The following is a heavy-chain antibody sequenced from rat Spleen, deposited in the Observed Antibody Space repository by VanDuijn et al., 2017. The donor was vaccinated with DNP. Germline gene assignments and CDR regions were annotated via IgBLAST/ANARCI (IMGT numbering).Heavy chain of an antibody. J-gene: IGHJ2*01. CDR1: GFSLTKYG. D-gene: IGHD1-8*01. CDR2: ISRGGSS. Sequence: QVQLEESGPGLLQPSQTLSLTCTVSGFSLTKYGISWVRQPPGKGLEWIAAISRGGSSYFNSALKSRLRVSRDTSRSQAFLQLNSLQTEDTAIYFCTREEPRVLSFFSSLFDYWGQGVMVTVSS. V-gene: IGHV2S8*01. CDR3: TREEPRVLSFFSSLFDY.